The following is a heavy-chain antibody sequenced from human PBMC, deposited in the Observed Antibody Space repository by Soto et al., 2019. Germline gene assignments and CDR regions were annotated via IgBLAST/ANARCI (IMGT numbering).Heavy chain of an antibody. CDR2: IIPIFGTA. V-gene: IGHV1-69*06. CDR3: ARAYYYDSSGPITGLGYGMDV. J-gene: IGHJ6*02. Sequence: ASVKVSCKASGGTFSSYAISWVRQAPGQGLEWMGGIIPIFGTANYAQKFQGRVTITADKSTSTAYMELSSLRSEDTAVYYCARAYYYDSSGPITGLGYGMDVWGQGTTVTVSS. D-gene: IGHD3-22*01. CDR1: GGTFSSYA.